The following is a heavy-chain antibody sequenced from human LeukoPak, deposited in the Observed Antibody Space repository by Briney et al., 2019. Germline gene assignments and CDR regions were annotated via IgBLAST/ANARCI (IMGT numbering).Heavy chain of an antibody. D-gene: IGHD1-1*01. V-gene: IGHV1-24*01. J-gene: IGHJ6*03. Sequence: ASVKVSCKVSGYSLTELFMHWVRQAPGKGLEWMGGFDPEDGETIYAQKFQGRVTMTEDTSTDTAYMELSSLRFEDTAVYYCATYNWNTFDYYYMDVWGKGTTVIVSS. CDR1: GYSLTELF. CDR3: ATYNWNTFDYYYMDV. CDR2: FDPEDGET.